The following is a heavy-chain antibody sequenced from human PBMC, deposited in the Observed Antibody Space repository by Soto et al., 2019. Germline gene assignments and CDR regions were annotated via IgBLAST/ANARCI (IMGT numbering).Heavy chain of an antibody. CDR2: VFHTGDT. CDR1: GDSISSSVW. Sequence: SETLSLTCAVSGDSISSSVWWTWVRQPPGKGLEWIGEVFHTGDTYFNPSLRSRVAMSVDRSTNEFSLKVTSVTAADTAIYYCARKAWVRFDYWGQGALVTVSS. CDR3: ARKAWVRFDY. J-gene: IGHJ4*02. V-gene: IGHV4-4*02. D-gene: IGHD7-27*01.